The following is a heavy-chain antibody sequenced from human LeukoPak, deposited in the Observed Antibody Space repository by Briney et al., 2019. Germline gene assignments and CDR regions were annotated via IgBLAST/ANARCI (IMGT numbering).Heavy chain of an antibody. J-gene: IGHJ5*02. V-gene: IGHV3-23*01. CDR2: ISGSGGST. CDR1: GFTFSSYA. Sequence: GGSLRLSCAASGFTFSSYAMSWVRQAPGKGLEWVSAISGSGGSTYYADSVKGRFTISRDNSKNTLYLQMDSLRAEDTAVYYCAKDRGVHYYGSERGLFNWFDPWGQGTLVTVSS. CDR3: AKDRGVHYYGSERGLFNWFDP. D-gene: IGHD3-10*01.